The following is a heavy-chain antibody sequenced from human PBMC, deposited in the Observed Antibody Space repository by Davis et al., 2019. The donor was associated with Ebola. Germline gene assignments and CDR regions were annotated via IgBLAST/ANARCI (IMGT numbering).Heavy chain of an antibody. D-gene: IGHD3-10*01. CDR3: AKLDRYYYGSGSYLDY. J-gene: IGHJ4*02. CDR1: GFTFSSYA. V-gene: IGHV3-23*01. CDR2: ISGSGGST. Sequence: GESLKISCAASGFTFSSYAMTWVRQAPGKGLEWVSAISGSGGSTYYADSVKGRFTISRDNSKNTLYLQMNSLRAEDTAVYYCAKLDRYYYGSGSYLDYWGQGTLVTVSS.